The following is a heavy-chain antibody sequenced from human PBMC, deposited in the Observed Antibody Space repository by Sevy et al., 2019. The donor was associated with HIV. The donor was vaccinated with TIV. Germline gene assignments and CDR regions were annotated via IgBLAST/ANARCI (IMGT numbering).Heavy chain of an antibody. V-gene: IGHV1-58*01. CDR1: GFTFSSSA. Sequence: ASVKVSCKTSGFTFSSSAVQWVRQVRGQRLEWIGWIVVGSDVTNYAQNFQERVTISRDVSTKTVYMDLTSLRSEDTAVYYCAAEDMTTFGGHLRGFDIWGQGTMVTVSS. J-gene: IGHJ3*02. D-gene: IGHD3-16*01. CDR3: AAEDMTTFGGHLRGFDI. CDR2: IVVGSDVT.